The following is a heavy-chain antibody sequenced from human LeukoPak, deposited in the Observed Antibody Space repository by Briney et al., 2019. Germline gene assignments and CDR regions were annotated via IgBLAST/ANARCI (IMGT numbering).Heavy chain of an antibody. CDR3: ARDVITGTTNWFDP. Sequence: GGSLRLSCAASGFTFSSYGMHWGRQAPGQGLEWVAVIWYDGSNKYYADSVKGRFTISRDNSKNTLYLQMNSLRAEDTAVYYCARDVITGTTNWFDPWGQGTLVTVSS. V-gene: IGHV3-33*01. D-gene: IGHD1-14*01. CDR2: IWYDGSNK. CDR1: GFTFSSYG. J-gene: IGHJ5*02.